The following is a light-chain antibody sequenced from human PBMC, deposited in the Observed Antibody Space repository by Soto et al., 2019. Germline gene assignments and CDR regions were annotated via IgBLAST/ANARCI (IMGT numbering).Light chain of an antibody. CDR3: QQYGSSRT. Sequence: EIVMTQSPTTLSVSPGERAALSCRASQSVSTNLAWYQQKPGQVPSLLIYGASSRATGIPDRFSGSGSGTDFTLTISRLEPEDFAVYYCQQYGSSRTFGQGTKVDIK. V-gene: IGKV3-20*01. CDR2: GAS. CDR1: QSVSTN. J-gene: IGKJ1*01.